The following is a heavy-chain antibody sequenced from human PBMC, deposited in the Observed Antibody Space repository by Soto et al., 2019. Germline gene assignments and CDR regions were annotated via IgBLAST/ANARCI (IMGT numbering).Heavy chain of an antibody. V-gene: IGHV3-48*01. Sequence: PGGSLRLSCAASGFTFSSYSMNWVRQAPGKGLEWVSYFSSSSSTIYYADSVKGRFTISRDNSKHTLYLQLNSLRPEDTAVYYWAIWNGRSGSGFFSGPLDNWGQRTLVTVSS. CDR2: FSSSSSTI. D-gene: IGHD3-22*01. CDR3: AIWNGRSGSGFFSGPLDN. CDR1: GFTFSSYS. J-gene: IGHJ4*02.